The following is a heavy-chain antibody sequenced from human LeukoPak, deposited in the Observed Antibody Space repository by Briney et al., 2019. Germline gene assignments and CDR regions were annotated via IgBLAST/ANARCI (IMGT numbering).Heavy chain of an antibody. CDR2: ISAYNGNT. CDR1: GYTFTSYG. V-gene: IGHV1-18*01. J-gene: IGHJ6*03. CDR3: ARDPRYSSGWSTNYYYMDV. D-gene: IGHD6-13*01. Sequence: GASVKVSCKASGYTFTSYGISWVRQAPGQGLEWMGWISAYNGNTNYAQKLQGRVTMTTDTSTSTAYMELRSLRSDDTAVYYCARDPRYSSGWSTNYYYMDVWGKGTTVTVSS.